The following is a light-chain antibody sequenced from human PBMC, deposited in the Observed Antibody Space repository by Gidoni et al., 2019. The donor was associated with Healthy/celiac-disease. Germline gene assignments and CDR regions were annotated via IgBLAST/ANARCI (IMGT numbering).Light chain of an antibody. V-gene: IGKV3-15*01. CDR3: QQYNNWPPENT. J-gene: IGKJ2*01. CDR2: GAS. CDR1: KSVSSN. Sequence: EIVMTQSPATLSVSPGERATLPCRASKSVSSNLAWYQQKPGQAPRLLIYGASTRATGIPARFSGSGSGTEFTLTISSLQSEDFAVYYCQQYNNWPPENTFGQGTKLEIK.